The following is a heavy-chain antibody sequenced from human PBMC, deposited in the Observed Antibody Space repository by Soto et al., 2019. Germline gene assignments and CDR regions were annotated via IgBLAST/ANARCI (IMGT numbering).Heavy chain of an antibody. J-gene: IGHJ4*02. CDR3: AKPPDYNWNDY. D-gene: IGHD1-20*01. Sequence: PVGSLRLSCAASGFTFSSYAMSWVRRAPGKGLEWISAVSGSGGSTYYADSVKGRFTISRDNSKDTLYLQMNNLRAEDTAVYYCAKPPDYNWNDYWGQGTLVTVS. V-gene: IGHV3-23*01. CDR1: GFTFSSYA. CDR2: VSGSGGST.